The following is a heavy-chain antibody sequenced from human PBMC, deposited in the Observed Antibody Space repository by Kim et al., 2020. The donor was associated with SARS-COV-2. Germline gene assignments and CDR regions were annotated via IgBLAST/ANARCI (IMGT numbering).Heavy chain of an antibody. Sequence: ATSVRGRFTLSRDTSQNTLYLQMGSLRAEDMAVYYCARDYDSSGYYGMDVWGQGTTVTVSS. J-gene: IGHJ6*02. D-gene: IGHD3-22*01. V-gene: IGHV3-64*01. CDR3: ARDYDSSGYYGMDV.